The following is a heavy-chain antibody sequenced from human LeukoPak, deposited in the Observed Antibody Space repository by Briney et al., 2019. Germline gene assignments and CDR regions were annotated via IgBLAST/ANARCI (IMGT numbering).Heavy chain of an antibody. CDR1: GGSFSSYA. J-gene: IGHJ1*01. Sequence: SVKVSCKASGGSFSSYAISWVRQAPGQGLEWMGGIIPIFGTANYAQKFQGRVTITADESTSTAYMELSSLRSEDTAVYYCARGQSGFSRSRPFQHWGQGTLVTVSS. CDR3: ARGQSGFSRSRPFQH. V-gene: IGHV1-69*13. D-gene: IGHD1-26*01. CDR2: IIPIFGTA.